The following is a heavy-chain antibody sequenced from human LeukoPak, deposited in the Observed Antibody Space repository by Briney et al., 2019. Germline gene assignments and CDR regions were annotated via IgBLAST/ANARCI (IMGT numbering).Heavy chain of an antibody. Sequence: GESLKISSKVSGYSFTGYWIGWVRRMPGKGLEWMGIIYPGDSDTRYSPSFQGQVTISADRSINTAYLQWSSLKASDTAMYYCARLIGGGPNYYGMDVWGQGTTVTVPS. J-gene: IGHJ6*02. CDR1: GYSFTGYW. V-gene: IGHV5-51*01. D-gene: IGHD3-10*01. CDR2: IYPGDSDT. CDR3: ARLIGGGPNYYGMDV.